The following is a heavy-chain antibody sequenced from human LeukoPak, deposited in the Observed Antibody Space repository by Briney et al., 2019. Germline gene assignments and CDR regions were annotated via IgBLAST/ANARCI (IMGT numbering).Heavy chain of an antibody. CDR3: EREGDVLGATIDS. Sequence: SETLSLTCVASDYSTSSGYYWGWIRQPPGKGLEWIGSISHSGTTYYNPSFKSRITISLDTSKNQFSLKLRSVTAADTAFYYCEREGDVLGATIDSWGQGTLVTVST. D-gene: IGHD1-26*01. CDR2: ISHSGTT. V-gene: IGHV4-38-2*02. CDR1: DYSTSSGYY. J-gene: IGHJ4*02.